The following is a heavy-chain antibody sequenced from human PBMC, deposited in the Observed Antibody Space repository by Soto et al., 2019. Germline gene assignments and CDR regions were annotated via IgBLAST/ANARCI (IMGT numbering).Heavy chain of an antibody. J-gene: IGHJ5*02. D-gene: IGHD5-12*01. V-gene: IGHV4-59*01. CDR1: GGSISSYY. CDR3: ARFATILGYDFNWFDP. Sequence: SETLSLTCTVSGGSISSYYWSWIRQPPGKGLEWIGYIYYSGSTNYNPSLKSRVTISVDTSKNQFSLKLSSVTAADTAVYYCARFATILGYDFNWFDPWGQGTLVTVSS. CDR2: IYYSGST.